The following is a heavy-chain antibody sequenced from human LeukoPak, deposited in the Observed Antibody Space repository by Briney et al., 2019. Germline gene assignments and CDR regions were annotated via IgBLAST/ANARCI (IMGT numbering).Heavy chain of an antibody. V-gene: IGHV3-23*01. CDR2: ISGSGGST. D-gene: IGHD2-2*01. J-gene: IGHJ4*02. CDR1: GFTFSSYA. CDR3: AKDAPVNIVVVPAANS. Sequence: GGSLRLSCAASGFTFSSYAMSWVRQAPGKGLEWVSAISGSGGSTYYADSVKGRFTISRDNSKNTLYLQMDSLRAEDTAVYYCAKDAPVNIVVVPAANSWGQGTLVTVSS.